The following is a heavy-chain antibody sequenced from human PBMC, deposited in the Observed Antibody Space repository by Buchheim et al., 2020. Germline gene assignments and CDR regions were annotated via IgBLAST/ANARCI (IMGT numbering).Heavy chain of an antibody. CDR3: AKDRDTRRYIVLMVGMDV. CDR2: ISGSGGST. Sequence: EVQLLESGGGLVQPGGSLRLSCAASGFPFSSYAMSWVRQAPGKGLEWVSAISGSGGSTYYADSVKGRFTISRDNSKNTLYLQMNSLRSEDTAVYYCAKDRDTRRYIVLMVGMDVWGQGTT. D-gene: IGHD2-8*01. J-gene: IGHJ6*02. CDR1: GFPFSSYA. V-gene: IGHV3-23*01.